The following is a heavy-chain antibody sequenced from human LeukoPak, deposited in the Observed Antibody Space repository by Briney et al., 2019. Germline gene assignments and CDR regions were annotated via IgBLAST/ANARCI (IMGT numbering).Heavy chain of an antibody. CDR2: INQNGNVN. V-gene: IGHV3-7*03. CDR1: GFTVSSYW. D-gene: IGHD3-16*01. Sequence: GGSLRLSCAASGFTVSSYWMNWARQAPGEGLEWVASINQNGNVNYYVDSVKGRFTISRDNAKNSLYLQMSNLRAEDTAVYFRARGGGLDVWGQGATVTVSS. CDR3: ARGGGLDV. J-gene: IGHJ6*02.